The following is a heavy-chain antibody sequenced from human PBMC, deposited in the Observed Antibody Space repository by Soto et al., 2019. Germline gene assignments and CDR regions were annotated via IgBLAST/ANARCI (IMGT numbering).Heavy chain of an antibody. J-gene: IGHJ6*02. D-gene: IGHD3-3*01. CDR3: ARGRGVVTIFGVVTPAGYGMDV. CDR2: INPNSGGT. Sequence: GXSVKVSCKASGYTFTCYYMHWVRQAPGQGLEWMGWINPNSGGTNYAQKFQGRVTMTRDTSISTAYMELSRLRSDDTAVYYCARGRGVVTIFGVVTPAGYGMDVWGQGTTVTVSS. CDR1: GYTFTCYY. V-gene: IGHV1-2*02.